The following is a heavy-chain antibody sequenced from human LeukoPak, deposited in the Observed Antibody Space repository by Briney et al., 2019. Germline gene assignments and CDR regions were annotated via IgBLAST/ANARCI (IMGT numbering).Heavy chain of an antibody. D-gene: IGHD3-22*01. CDR3: ARSPPGWYYDNSGQYYFDT. V-gene: IGHV4-59*08. Sequence: SETLSLTCTVSGGSISGYYWSWIRQSPGKRLEWIAYISLTGNTNYNPSLKSRVTISLDTSKTHFSLTLSSLTAADTAVYYGARSPPGWYYDNSGQYYFDTWGQGALVTVSS. CDR2: ISLTGNT. J-gene: IGHJ4*02. CDR1: GGSISGYY.